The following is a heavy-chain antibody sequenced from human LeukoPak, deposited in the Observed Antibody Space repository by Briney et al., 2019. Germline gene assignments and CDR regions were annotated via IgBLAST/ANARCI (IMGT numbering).Heavy chain of an antibody. Sequence: GGCLRLSCAASGFTFSSYGMHWVRQAPGKGLVWVSRINSDGSGTSYGDSVKGRFTISRYNVKNTLCLQMNNLRAEDTAVYYCARETYQLLCGMDVWGQGTTVTVSS. V-gene: IGHV3-74*01. CDR3: ARETYQLLCGMDV. J-gene: IGHJ6*02. D-gene: IGHD2-2*01. CDR1: GFTFSSYG. CDR2: INSDGSGT.